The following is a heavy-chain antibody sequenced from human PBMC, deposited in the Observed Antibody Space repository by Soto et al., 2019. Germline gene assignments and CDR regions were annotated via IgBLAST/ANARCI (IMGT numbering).Heavy chain of an antibody. J-gene: IGHJ3*02. CDR1: GGTFSSYA. CDR3: ARDDYYGSGSYRHAFDI. Sequence: VASVKVSCKASGGTFSSYAISWVRQAPGQGLEWMGGIIPIFGTANYAQKFQGRVTITADESASTAYMELSSLRSEDTAVYYCARDDYYGSGSYRHAFDIWGQGTMVTVSS. CDR2: IIPIFGTA. D-gene: IGHD3-10*01. V-gene: IGHV1-69*13.